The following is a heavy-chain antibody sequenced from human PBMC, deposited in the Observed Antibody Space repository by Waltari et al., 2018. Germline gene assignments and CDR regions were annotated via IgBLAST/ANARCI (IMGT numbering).Heavy chain of an antibody. CDR2: IFHSGAA. V-gene: IGHV4-38-2*02. J-gene: IGHJ4*02. Sequence: QVQLQESGPGLVKPSETLSLTCAVSGYSINSGYHWGWIRQPPGKGLEWLASIFHSGAASYNPSLKSRLTISIDRSKNQFSLKLSSVTAADTAVYYCARDLGSGGNSDYWGLGTLVTVFS. CDR3: ARDLGSGGNSDY. D-gene: IGHD2-21*02. CDR1: GYSINSGYH.